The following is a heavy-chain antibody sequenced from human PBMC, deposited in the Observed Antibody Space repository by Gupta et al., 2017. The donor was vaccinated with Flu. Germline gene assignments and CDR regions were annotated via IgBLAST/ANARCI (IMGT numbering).Heavy chain of an antibody. CDR3: ARLKILRYLDPQGYFDY. CDR2: LYYGGST. Sequence: QLQLQESGPGLVKPSETLSLSCIVSGGSISSNSYYWGWIRQPPGKGLEWIGSLYYGGSTNYNPSLKSRVTISVDTSKNQVALKLRSVTAADTAVYYCARLKILRYLDPQGYFDYWGQGALVTVSS. V-gene: IGHV4-39*01. D-gene: IGHD3-9*01. CDR1: GGSISSNSYY. J-gene: IGHJ4*02.